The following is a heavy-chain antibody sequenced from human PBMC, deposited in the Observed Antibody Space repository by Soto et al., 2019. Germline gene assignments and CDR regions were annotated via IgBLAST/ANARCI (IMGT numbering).Heavy chain of an antibody. CDR1: GFTFDDYA. D-gene: IGHD6-13*01. CDR2: ISWNSGSI. CDR3: AKDTAARLRSRCSPGYYYGMEV. Sequence: GGSLRLSCAASGFTFDDYAMHWVRQAPGKGLEWVSGISWNSGSIGYADSVKGRFTISRDNAKNSLYLQMNSLRAEDTALYYSAKDTAARLRSRCSPGYYYGMEVWGQGPTLTVSS. V-gene: IGHV3-9*01. J-gene: IGHJ6*02.